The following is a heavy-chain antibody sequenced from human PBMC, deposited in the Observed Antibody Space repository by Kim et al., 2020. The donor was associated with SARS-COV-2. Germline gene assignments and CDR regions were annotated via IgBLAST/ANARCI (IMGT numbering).Heavy chain of an antibody. J-gene: IGHJ4*02. CDR3: ARNSCSGTGCYYFDY. Sequence: PSLKGRVTMSVDTSNQFSLKLTSVTAADTAVYYCARNSCSGTGCYYFDYWGPGTLVTVSS. V-gene: IGHV4-39*01. D-gene: IGHD2-2*01.